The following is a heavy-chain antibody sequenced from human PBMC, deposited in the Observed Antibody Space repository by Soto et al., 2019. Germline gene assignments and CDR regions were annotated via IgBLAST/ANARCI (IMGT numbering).Heavy chain of an antibody. Sequence: SETLSLTCTVSGGSISSGGYYWSWIRQHPGKGLEWIGYIYYSGSTYYNPSLKSRVTISVDTSKNQFSLKLSSVTAADTAVYYCARDYYDFWSGSHNWFDPWGQGTLVPSPQ. CDR1: GGSISSGGYY. V-gene: IGHV4-31*03. CDR3: ARDYYDFWSGSHNWFDP. J-gene: IGHJ5*02. CDR2: IYYSGST. D-gene: IGHD3-3*01.